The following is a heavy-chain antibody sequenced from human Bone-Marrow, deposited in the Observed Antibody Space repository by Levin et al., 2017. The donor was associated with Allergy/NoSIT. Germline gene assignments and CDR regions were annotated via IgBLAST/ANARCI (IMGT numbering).Heavy chain of an antibody. V-gene: IGHV2-5*02. CDR2: IYWDDDK. J-gene: IGHJ4*02. Sequence: SGPTLVKPTQTLTLTCTFSGFSLTTSKMGVGWIRQPPGKALEWLALIYWDDDKRYSPSLKSRLTITKDTSKNQVVLTMANLDPVDTATYYCAHNSWRRPGDRTFDHWGQGTLVTVSS. CDR3: AHNSWRRPGDRTFDH. D-gene: IGHD3-10*01. CDR1: GFSLTTSKMG.